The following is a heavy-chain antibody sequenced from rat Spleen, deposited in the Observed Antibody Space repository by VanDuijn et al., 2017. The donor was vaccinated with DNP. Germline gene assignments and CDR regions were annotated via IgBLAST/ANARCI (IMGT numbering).Heavy chain of an antibody. CDR3: AARYSSSWFAY. J-gene: IGHJ3*01. V-gene: IGHV5-31*01. CDR1: GFTFSNYW. CDR2: ITSSGGSI. D-gene: IGHD1-2*01. Sequence: EVQLVESGGELVQPGRSLKLSCVASGFTFSNYWMTWIRQVPGRGLEWVASITSSGGSIYYPDSVKGRFTISRDDAKNTLYLQMNSLRSEDTATYYCAARYSSSWFAYWGQGTLVTVSS.